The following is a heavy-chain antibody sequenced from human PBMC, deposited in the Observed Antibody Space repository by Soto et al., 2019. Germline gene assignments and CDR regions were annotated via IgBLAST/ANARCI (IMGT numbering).Heavy chain of an antibody. CDR2: INHSGST. D-gene: IGHD3-16*02. CDR1: GGSFSGYY. Sequence: PSETLSLTCAVYGGSFSGYYWSWIRQPPGKGLEWIGEINHSGSTNYNPSLKSRVTISVDTSKNQFSLKLSSVTAADTAVYYCARGGLYYGDYYYYGMDVWGQGTTVTVSS. V-gene: IGHV4-34*01. J-gene: IGHJ6*02. CDR3: ARGGLYYGDYYYYGMDV.